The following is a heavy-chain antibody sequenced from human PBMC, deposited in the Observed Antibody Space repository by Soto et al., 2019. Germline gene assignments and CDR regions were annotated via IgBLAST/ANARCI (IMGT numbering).Heavy chain of an antibody. Sequence: QVYLLQSGAEVKKVGASVTVSCKTSGYTFSAYYVHWARRAPGRGFQWLGWINPSNEVTTFSEFFQGRITMTRDTSTNTVHMELNRLTSDDTPVYYCMRGGWGDSPIDYWGQGTQVTVSS. D-gene: IGHD1-26*01. J-gene: IGHJ4*02. CDR1: GYTFSAYY. V-gene: IGHV1-2*02. CDR2: INPSNEVT. CDR3: MRGGWGDSPIDY.